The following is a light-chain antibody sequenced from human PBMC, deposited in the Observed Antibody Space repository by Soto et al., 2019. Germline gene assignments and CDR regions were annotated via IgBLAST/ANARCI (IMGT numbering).Light chain of an antibody. V-gene: IGKV3-20*01. CDR2: GAS. J-gene: IGKJ1*01. Sequence: VVTISACALSLSPREGATLSCRASQSVSSSYLAWYQQKPGQAPRLLIYGASSRATGIPDRFSGSGSGTDFTLTISRLEPEDCAVYYCQQYGSSPRTFGQGTKVDIK. CDR3: QQYGSSPRT. CDR1: QSVSSSY.